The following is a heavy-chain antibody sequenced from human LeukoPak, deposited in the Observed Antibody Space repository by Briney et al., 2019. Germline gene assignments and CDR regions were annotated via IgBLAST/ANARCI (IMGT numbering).Heavy chain of an antibody. D-gene: IGHD1-1*01. CDR1: GFAFISTS. J-gene: IGHJ6*03. V-gene: IGHV3-48*04. CDR3: ATTGNFYDMDV. Sequence: GGSLRLSCAASGFAFISTSIHWVRQTPGRGLEWLSYSSTVTGNIYYADSVKGRFTISRDNAKSSLNLQMSSLRAEDTAVYFCATTGNFYDMDVWGKGTTVTVSS. CDR2: SSTVTGNI.